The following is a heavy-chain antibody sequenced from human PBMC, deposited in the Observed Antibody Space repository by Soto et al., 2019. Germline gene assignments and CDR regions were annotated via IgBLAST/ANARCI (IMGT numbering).Heavy chain of an antibody. V-gene: IGHV4-59*08. Sequence: SETLSLTCSVSDGSISNYYWSWLRQPPGKGLEWIGYIYDTGSTIYNPSLKSRVTISVDRPNNQFSLKLNSVTAADTAIYYCAGDIRSGSYRFDYWGQGTLVTVSS. D-gene: IGHD1-26*01. CDR1: DGSISNYY. CDR2: IYDTGST. J-gene: IGHJ4*02. CDR3: AGDIRSGSYRFDY.